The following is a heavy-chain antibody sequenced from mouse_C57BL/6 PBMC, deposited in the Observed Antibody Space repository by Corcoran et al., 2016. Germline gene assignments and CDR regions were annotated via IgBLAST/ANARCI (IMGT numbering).Heavy chain of an antibody. V-gene: IGHV1-75*01. Sequence: QVQLQQSGPELVKPGASVKISCKASGYTFTDYYINWVKQRPGQGLEWIGWIFPGSGSTYYNEKFKGKATLTVDKSSSTAYMLLSSLTSEDSAVYFCARDDGSSYEGYFDVWGTGTTVTVSS. CDR1: GYTFTDYY. CDR3: ARDDGSSYEGYFDV. CDR2: IFPGSGST. J-gene: IGHJ1*03. D-gene: IGHD1-1*01.